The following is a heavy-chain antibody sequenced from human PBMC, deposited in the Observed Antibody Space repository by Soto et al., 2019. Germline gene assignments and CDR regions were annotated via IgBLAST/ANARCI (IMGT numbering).Heavy chain of an antibody. CDR2: IFYLGSS. CDR1: GDSIISSDFY. D-gene: IGHD2-15*01. V-gene: IGHV4-39*01. CDR3: ARHSVALRKTNWFDT. J-gene: IGHJ5*02. Sequence: SETLSLTCTVSGDSIISSDFYWGWVRQPPGKGLEWIGSIFYLGSSYYNPSLKSRVTMSVATSKTQFSLRLRSVTAADTALHFCARHSVALRKTNWFDTWSQGIMVT.